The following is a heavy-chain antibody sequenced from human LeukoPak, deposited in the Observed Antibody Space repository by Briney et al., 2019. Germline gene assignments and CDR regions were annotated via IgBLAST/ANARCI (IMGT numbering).Heavy chain of an antibody. V-gene: IGHV1-18*01. CDR1: GGTFSSYA. D-gene: IGHD2-2*01. Sequence: ASVKVSCKASGGTFSSYAISWVRQAPGQGLEWMGWISAYNGKTNYAQKVQGRVTMTTDTSTSTAYMELRSLRSDDTAVYYCARVPIVVVPAAPDHWGQGTLVTVSS. CDR2: ISAYNGKT. J-gene: IGHJ4*02. CDR3: ARVPIVVVPAAPDH.